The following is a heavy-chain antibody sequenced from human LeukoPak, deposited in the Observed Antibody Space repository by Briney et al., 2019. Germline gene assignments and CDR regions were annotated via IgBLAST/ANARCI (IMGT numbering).Heavy chain of an antibody. CDR3: ARSGTTVTYFDY. CDR1: GFTFSSYA. Sequence: PGGSLRLSCAASGFTFSSYAMSSVRQAPGKGLEWVSAISGGDGGTYYADSVQGRFTISRDKSKHTLFLQMNSLRAEDTAVYYCARSGTTVTYFDYWGQATLVTVSS. J-gene: IGHJ4*02. CDR2: ISGGDGGT. D-gene: IGHD4-17*01. V-gene: IGHV3-23*01.